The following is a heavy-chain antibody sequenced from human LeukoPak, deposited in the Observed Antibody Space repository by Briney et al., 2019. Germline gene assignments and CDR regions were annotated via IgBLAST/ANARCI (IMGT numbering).Heavy chain of an antibody. CDR2: IIPIFGTA. V-gene: IGHV1-69*01. D-gene: IGHD6-6*01. Sequence: GASVKVSCKASGGTFSSYAISWVRQAPGQGLEWMGGIIPIFGTANYAQKFQGRVTITADESTSTAYMELSSLRSEDTAVYYCARLIEYDSSSDLSDYWGQGTLVTVSS. CDR3: ARLIEYDSSSDLSDY. CDR1: GGTFSSYA. J-gene: IGHJ4*02.